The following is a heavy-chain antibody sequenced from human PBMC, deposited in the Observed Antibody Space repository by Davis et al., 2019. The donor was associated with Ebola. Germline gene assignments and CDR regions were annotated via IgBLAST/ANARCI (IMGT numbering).Heavy chain of an antibody. D-gene: IGHD6-19*01. CDR3: AGIRGQWLQD. CDR1: GESISGIY. J-gene: IGHJ4*02. CDR2: ISHSGRT. Sequence: PSETLSLTCGLYGESISGIYWTWVRQSPRKGLEWIGEISHSGRTNYNPSGKSRVRISLDTSKNQVSLNLYSVTAADAGLYYCAGIRGQWLQDWGLGTLVTVSS. V-gene: IGHV4-34*01.